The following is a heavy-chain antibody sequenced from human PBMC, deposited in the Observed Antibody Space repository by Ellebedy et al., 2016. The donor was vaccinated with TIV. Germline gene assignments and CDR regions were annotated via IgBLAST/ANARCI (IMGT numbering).Heavy chain of an antibody. CDR2: IYYSGST. J-gene: IGHJ4*02. V-gene: IGHV4-39*01. D-gene: IGHD6-13*01. Sequence: MPSETLSLTCTVSGGSISSSSYYWGWLRQPPGKGLEWIGSIYYSGSTYYNPSLKSRVTISVDTSKNQFSLKLSSVTAADTAVYYCARLGGQQLSRCYFDYWGQGTLVTVSS. CDR1: GGSISSSSYY. CDR3: ARLGGQQLSRCYFDY.